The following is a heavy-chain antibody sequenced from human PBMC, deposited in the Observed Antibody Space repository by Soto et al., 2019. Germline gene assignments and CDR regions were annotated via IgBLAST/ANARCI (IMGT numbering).Heavy chain of an antibody. D-gene: IGHD2-21*01. J-gene: IGHJ6*02. Sequence: QVQLVQSGAEVKKPGASVKVSCKAPGYTFTSYGISWVRQAPGQGLEWMGWISAYNGNTNYAQKLQGRVTMTTDTSTSTAYMELRSLRSDDTAVYYCARRKVHIVPAGTYYGMDVWGQGTTVTVSS. V-gene: IGHV1-18*01. CDR3: ARRKVHIVPAGTYYGMDV. CDR2: ISAYNGNT. CDR1: GYTFTSYG.